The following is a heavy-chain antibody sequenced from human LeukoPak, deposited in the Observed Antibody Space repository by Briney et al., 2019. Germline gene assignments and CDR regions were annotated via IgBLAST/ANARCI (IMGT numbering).Heavy chain of an antibody. CDR1: GFTFSSYA. CDR2: ISYDGSNK. V-gene: IGHV3-30-3*01. J-gene: IGHJ4*02. CDR3: ARDPGAVAGLFDY. Sequence: PGGSLRLSCAASGFTFSSYAMHWVRQAPGKGLEWVAVISYDGSNKYYADSVKGRFTISRDNSKNTLYLQMNSLRAEDTAVYYCARDPGAVAGLFDYWGQGTLVTVSS. D-gene: IGHD6-19*01.